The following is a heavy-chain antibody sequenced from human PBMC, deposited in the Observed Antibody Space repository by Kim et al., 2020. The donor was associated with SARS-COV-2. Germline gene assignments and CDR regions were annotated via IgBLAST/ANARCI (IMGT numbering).Heavy chain of an antibody. CDR1: GFTFDDYA. D-gene: IGHD2-2*01. CDR3: AKAVRYCSSTSCYPRNYYYGMDV. CDR2: ISWNSGSI. J-gene: IGHJ6*02. Sequence: GGSLRLSCAASGFTFDDYAMHWVRQAPGKGLEWVSGISWNSGSIGYADSVKGRFTISRDNAKNSLYLQMNSLRAEDTALYYCAKAVRYCSSTSCYPRNYYYGMDVWGQGTTVTVSS. V-gene: IGHV3-9*01.